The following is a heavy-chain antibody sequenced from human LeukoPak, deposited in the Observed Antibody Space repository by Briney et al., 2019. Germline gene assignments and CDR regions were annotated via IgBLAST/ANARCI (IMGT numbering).Heavy chain of an antibody. Sequence: PRGSLRLSCAASGLILSSYGIHWVRQAPGKGLEWVAVIWYDGTNIYYGDSVKGRFSISRDNSKNTVYLQMDSLRAEDTAVYYCARDAGGAFGNYVNYFDYWGQGTLVTVSS. D-gene: IGHD4-11*01. CDR3: ARDAGGAFGNYVNYFDY. V-gene: IGHV3-33*01. J-gene: IGHJ4*02. CDR2: IWYDGTNI. CDR1: GLILSSYG.